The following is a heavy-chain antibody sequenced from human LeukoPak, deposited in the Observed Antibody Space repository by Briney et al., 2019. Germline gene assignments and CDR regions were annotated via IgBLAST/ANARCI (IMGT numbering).Heavy chain of an antibody. V-gene: IGHV1-46*03. CDR1: GYTCTSYY. CDR3: ARATMIVLAPDY. Sequence: ASVKVSCKASGYTCTSYYMHWVRQAPGQGLEWMGIINPSGGSTSYAQKFQGRVTMTRDTSTSTVYMELSSLRSDDTAVYYCARATMIVLAPDYWGQGTLVTVSS. CDR2: INPSGGST. D-gene: IGHD3-22*01. J-gene: IGHJ4*02.